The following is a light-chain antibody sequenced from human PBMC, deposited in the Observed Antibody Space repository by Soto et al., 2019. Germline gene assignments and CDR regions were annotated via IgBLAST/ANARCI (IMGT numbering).Light chain of an antibody. Sequence: EIVLTQSPGTLSLSPGERATLSCRASQSVSTSYLACYQQKPGQAPRLLIYGASSRATGIPDRFSGRGSGTDLTLTISRLEPEDFAVYYCQQCGSSPRTFGQGTKVEIK. CDR1: QSVSTSY. J-gene: IGKJ1*01. CDR3: QQCGSSPRT. V-gene: IGKV3-20*01. CDR2: GAS.